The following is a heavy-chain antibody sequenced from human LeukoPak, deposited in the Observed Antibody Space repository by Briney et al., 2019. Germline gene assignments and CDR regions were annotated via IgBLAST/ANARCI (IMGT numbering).Heavy chain of an antibody. V-gene: IGHV5-51*01. CDR1: GYSFARYW. J-gene: IGHJ4*02. CDR2: IYPGDSDT. D-gene: IGHD3-3*01. CDR3: ARRPPGNFWSGYYVD. Sequence: GESLKISFKASGYSFARYWIGWVRQMPGKGLEWMGIIYPGDSDTRYSPSFQGQVTISADKSISTAYLQWSSLKASDTAMYYCARRPPGNFWSGYYVDWGQGTLVTVYS.